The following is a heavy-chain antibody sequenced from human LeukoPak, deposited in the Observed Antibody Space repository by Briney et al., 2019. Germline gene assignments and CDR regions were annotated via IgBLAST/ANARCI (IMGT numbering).Heavy chain of an antibody. Sequence: GGSLRLSCAASGFSSNSYWMHWARQAPGKGLVWVARINGDGSSINYADSVKGRFTISRDNAKNTQYLQMNSLRVEDTAVYYCARGRGPYGWFDPWGQGTLVTVSS. J-gene: IGHJ5*02. CDR1: GFSSNSYW. V-gene: IGHV3-74*01. D-gene: IGHD3-10*01. CDR2: INGDGSSI. CDR3: ARGRGPYGWFDP.